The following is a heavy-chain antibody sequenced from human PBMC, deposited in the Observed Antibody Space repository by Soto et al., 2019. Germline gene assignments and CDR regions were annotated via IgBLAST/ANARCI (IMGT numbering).Heavy chain of an antibody. D-gene: IGHD3-3*01. J-gene: IGHJ4*02. CDR3: ARGNFGYDY. CDR2: IYYTGST. CDR1: GDSITSGDYY. V-gene: IGHV4-31*03. Sequence: QVLLQESGPRLMKPSQTLSLTCTVSGDSITSGDYYWSWIRLHPGRGLEWIGHIYYTGSTYYNPSLESRLIMSVDTSKNQFSLRLSSVSAADTAAYYCARGNFGYDYWSRGTQVTVSS.